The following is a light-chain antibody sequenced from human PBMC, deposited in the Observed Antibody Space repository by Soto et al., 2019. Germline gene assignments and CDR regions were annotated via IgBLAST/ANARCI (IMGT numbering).Light chain of an antibody. CDR3: QQYGSSPLT. Sequence: EIVLTQSPGTLSLSPGERATLSCRTSQSVSSSYLAWYKQKPGQAPRLFIYGASSRATGIPDRFSGSGSGTDFTLTISRLEPEDFAVYYCQQYGSSPLTFGGGTKVDIK. J-gene: IGKJ4*01. V-gene: IGKV3-20*01. CDR1: QSVSSSY. CDR2: GAS.